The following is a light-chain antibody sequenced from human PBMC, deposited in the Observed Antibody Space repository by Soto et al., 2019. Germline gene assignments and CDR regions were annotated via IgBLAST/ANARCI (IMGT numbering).Light chain of an antibody. CDR2: NVS. CDR1: SSDVGGYNY. V-gene: IGLV2-14*01. Sequence: QSVLTQPASVSGSPGQSITISCTGTSSDVGGYNYVSWYQQHPGKAPKLIIYNVSNRPSGVSNRFSGSKSGNTASLTISEIQAEDEGHYYCSSFTSSNTVLFGGGTKLTVL. CDR3: SSFTSSNTVL. J-gene: IGLJ2*01.